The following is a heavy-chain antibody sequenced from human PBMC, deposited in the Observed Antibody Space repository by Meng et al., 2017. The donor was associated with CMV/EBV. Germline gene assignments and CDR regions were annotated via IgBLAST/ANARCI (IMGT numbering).Heavy chain of an antibody. Sequence: GESLKISCAASGFTVSSNYMSWVRQAPGKGLEWASVIYSGGSTYCADSVKGRFTISRDNSKNTLYLQMNSLRAEDTAVYYCARDHSSGWSNWFDPWGQGTLVTVSS. CDR1: GFTVSSNY. D-gene: IGHD6-19*01. J-gene: IGHJ5*02. V-gene: IGHV3-66*02. CDR2: IYSGGST. CDR3: ARDHSSGWSNWFDP.